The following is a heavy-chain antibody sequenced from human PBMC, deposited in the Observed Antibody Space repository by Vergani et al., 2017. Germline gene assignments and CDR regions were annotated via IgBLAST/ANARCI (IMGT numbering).Heavy chain of an antibody. J-gene: IGHJ4*02. V-gene: IGHV3-20*04. Sequence: EVQLVESGGVVVQPGGSLRLSCAASGFTFDDYGMSWVRQAPGKGLEWVSGINWNGGSTGYADSVKGRFTISRDNAKNSLYLQINSLRAEDTALYYCARATSDYLAYCGGDCPYYFDYWGQGTLVTVSS. CDR3: ARATSDYLAYCGGDCPYYFDY. D-gene: IGHD2-21*02. CDR1: GFTFDDYG. CDR2: INWNGGST.